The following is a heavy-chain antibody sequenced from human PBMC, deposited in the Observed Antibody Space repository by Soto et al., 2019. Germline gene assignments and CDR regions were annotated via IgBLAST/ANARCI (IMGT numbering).Heavy chain of an antibody. Sequence: EVQLLESGGGLVQPGGSLRLSCAASGFTFSSYAMSWVRQAPGRGLEWVSAISGSGGSTYNADSVKGRFTISRDNSKNTLYLQMNSLRAEDTAVYYCAKGAGDYSRSDYWGQGTLVTVSS. CDR3: AKGAGDYSRSDY. J-gene: IGHJ4*02. CDR2: ISGSGGST. V-gene: IGHV3-23*01. CDR1: GFTFSSYA. D-gene: IGHD4-17*01.